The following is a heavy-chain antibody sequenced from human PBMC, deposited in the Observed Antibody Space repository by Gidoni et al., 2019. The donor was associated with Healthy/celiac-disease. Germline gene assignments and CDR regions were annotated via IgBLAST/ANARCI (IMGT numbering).Heavy chain of an antibody. CDR3: AKDLQDIVGVVATTTHYYYGMDV. V-gene: IGHV3-30*18. D-gene: IGHD2-15*01. J-gene: IGHJ6*02. CDR1: GFTFSSYG. Sequence: QVQLVESGGGVVQPGRSLRLSCAASGFTFSSYGMHWVRPAPGKGLEWVAVISYDGSNKYYADSVKGRFTIARDNSKNTLYLQMNSQRAEDTAVYYCAKDLQDIVGVVATTTHYYYGMDVWGQGTTVTVSS. CDR2: ISYDGSNK.